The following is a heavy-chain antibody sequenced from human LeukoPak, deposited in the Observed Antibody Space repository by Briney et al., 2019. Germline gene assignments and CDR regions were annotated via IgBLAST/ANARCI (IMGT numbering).Heavy chain of an antibody. J-gene: IGHJ4*02. D-gene: IGHD3-9*01. CDR3: ARVLMYYDLLTGSYYFDY. V-gene: IGHV3-11*06. CDR1: GFTFSDYY. CDR2: ISSSSSYT. Sequence: GGSLRLSCAASGFTFSDYYMSWIRQAPGKGLEWVSYISSSSSYTNYADSVKGRFTISRDNAKNSLYLQMNSLRAEDTAVYYCARVLMYYDLLTGSYYFDYWGQGTLVTVSS.